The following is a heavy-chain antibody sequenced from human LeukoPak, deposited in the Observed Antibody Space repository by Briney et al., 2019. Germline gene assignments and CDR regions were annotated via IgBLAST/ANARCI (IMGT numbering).Heavy chain of an antibody. V-gene: IGHV3-11*04. CDR2: ISSSGSTI. D-gene: IGHD2-15*01. CDR1: GFTFSDYY. Sequence: PGGSLRLSCAASGFTFSDYYMSWIRQAPGKGLEWVSYISSSGSTINYADSVKGRFTISRDNAKNSLYLQMNSLRAEDTAVYYCAGYVVVAATDYSWFDPWGQGTLVTVSS. CDR3: AGYVVVAATDYSWFDP. J-gene: IGHJ5*02.